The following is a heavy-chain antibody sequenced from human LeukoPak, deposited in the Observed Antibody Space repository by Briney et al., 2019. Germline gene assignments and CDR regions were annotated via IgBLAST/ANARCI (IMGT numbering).Heavy chain of an antibody. CDR2: INPNSGGT. D-gene: IGHD6-19*01. Sequence: ASVKVSCKASGYTFTGYYMHWVRQAPGQGLEWMGWINPNSGGTNYAQKLQGRVTMTTDTSTSTAYMELRRLRSDDTAVYYCARDRQWLVRNAFDIWGQGTMVTVSS. CDR3: ARDRQWLVRNAFDI. V-gene: IGHV1-2*02. CDR1: GYTFTGYY. J-gene: IGHJ3*02.